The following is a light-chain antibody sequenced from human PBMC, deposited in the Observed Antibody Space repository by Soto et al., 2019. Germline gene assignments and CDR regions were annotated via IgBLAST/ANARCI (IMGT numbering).Light chain of an antibody. Sequence: EIVMTPSPPTLSVSPGERASLSCRPSQSVSSNLAWYQQKPGQAPRLLVYGASTRATGIPARFSGSGSGTEFTLTISSLQSEDFAVYYCQQYNNWPPITFGQGTRLEIK. CDR1: QSVSSN. J-gene: IGKJ5*01. V-gene: IGKV3-15*01. CDR3: QQYNNWPPIT. CDR2: GAS.